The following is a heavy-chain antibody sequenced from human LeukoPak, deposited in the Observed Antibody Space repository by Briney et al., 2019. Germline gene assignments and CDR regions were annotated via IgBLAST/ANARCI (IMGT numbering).Heavy chain of an antibody. V-gene: IGHV4-59*01. CDR1: GGSISNYY. CDR3: AREDPQTTVPEGLDV. CDR2: IYFSGTT. J-gene: IGHJ6*02. Sequence: SETLSLTCTVSGGSISNYYWSWLRQPPGKGLEWIGYIYFSGTTNINPSLKSRVTISVDMSKNQFSLKLSSVTAADTAVYYCAREDPQTTVPEGLDVWGQGTTVAVSS. D-gene: IGHD4-17*01.